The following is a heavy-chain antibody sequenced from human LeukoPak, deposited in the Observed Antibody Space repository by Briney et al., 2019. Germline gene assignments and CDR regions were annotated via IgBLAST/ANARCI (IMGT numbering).Heavy chain of an antibody. CDR2: INPKSGGT. CDR3: ARGDPESGY. Sequence: GASVKVSCKASGYTFTGYYMHWVRQAPGQGLEWMGWINPKSGGTNYAHKFQGRVTMTRDTSISTVYMELSRLTSDDTAVYYCARGDPESGYWGQGTLVTVSS. V-gene: IGHV1-2*02. CDR1: GYTFTGYY. D-gene: IGHD1-26*01. J-gene: IGHJ4*02.